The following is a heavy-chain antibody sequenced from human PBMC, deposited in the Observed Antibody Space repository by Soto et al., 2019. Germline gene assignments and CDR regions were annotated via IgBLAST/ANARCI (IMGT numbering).Heavy chain of an antibody. J-gene: IGHJ4*02. D-gene: IGHD1-26*01. Sequence: QVQLLQSGAEVKKPGASVKVSCKASGDTFTANYIHWVRQAPGQGFEWMGWINPKSGGTKYPQKFRGRSTTTGATPLSTVSMTLTRLTSDDGAVYYCAGILARGGGSPVFTYGGQGPLVTVPS. V-gene: IGHV1-2*02. CDR2: INPKSGGT. CDR1: GDTFTANY. CDR3: AGILARGGGSPVFTY.